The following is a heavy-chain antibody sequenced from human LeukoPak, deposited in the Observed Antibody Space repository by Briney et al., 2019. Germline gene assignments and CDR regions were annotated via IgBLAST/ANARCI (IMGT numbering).Heavy chain of an antibody. CDR2: VSDKGDAT. V-gene: IGHV3-23*01. CDR1: GFTFSIYA. D-gene: IGHD2-15*01. CDR3: ARVGPLATPSAGHYYFDL. Sequence: GGSLRLSCAASGFTFSIYAMSWVRRAPGKGLEWFSTVSDKGDATAHADSVKGRFTISRDNAKNTLSLLMNILRAEDTAVYYCARVGPLATPSAGHYYFDLWGRGTLVTVSS. J-gene: IGHJ2*01.